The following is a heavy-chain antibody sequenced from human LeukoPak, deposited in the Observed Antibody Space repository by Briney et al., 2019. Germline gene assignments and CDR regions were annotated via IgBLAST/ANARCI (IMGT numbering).Heavy chain of an antibody. CDR3: ARDVGNSDY. CDR2: INSDGIST. CDR1: GFTFSNYW. V-gene: IGHV3-74*01. J-gene: IGHJ4*02. Sequence: GGSLRLSCAASGFTFSNYWMHWVRQAPGKGLVWVSRINSDGISTGYADSVKGRFTVSRDNAKKTLYLQMNSLRAEDTAVYYCARDVGNSDYWGQGTLVTVSS.